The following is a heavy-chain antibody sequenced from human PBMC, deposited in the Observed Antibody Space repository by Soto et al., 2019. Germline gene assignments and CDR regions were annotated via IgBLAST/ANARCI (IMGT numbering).Heavy chain of an antibody. CDR1: GGSISSSSYY. CDR3: ARVYGSSWYAVYYYYGMDV. D-gene: IGHD6-13*01. J-gene: IGHJ6*02. V-gene: IGHV4-39*07. Sequence: SETLSLTCTVSGGSISSSSYYWGWIRQPPGKGLEWIGSIYYSGSTNYNPSLKSRVTISVDTSKNQFSLKLSSVTAADTAVYYCARVYGSSWYAVYYYYGMDVWGQGTTVTVSS. CDR2: IYYSGST.